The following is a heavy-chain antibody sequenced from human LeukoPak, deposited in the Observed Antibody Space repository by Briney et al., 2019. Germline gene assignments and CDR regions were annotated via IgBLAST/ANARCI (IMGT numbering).Heavy chain of an antibody. J-gene: IGHJ4*02. D-gene: IGHD3-10*01. CDR1: GYTFTSYY. CDR2: INPSGGST. Sequence: ASVKVSCKASGYTFTSYYMHWLRQAPGQGLEWMGIINPSGGSTSYAQKFQGRVTMTRDTSTSTVYMELSSLRSEDTAVYYCARVDSMVNFDYWGQGTLVTVSS. V-gene: IGHV1-46*01. CDR3: ARVDSMVNFDY.